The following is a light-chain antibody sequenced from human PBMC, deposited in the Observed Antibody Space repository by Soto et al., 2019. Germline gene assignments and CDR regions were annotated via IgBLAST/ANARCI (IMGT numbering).Light chain of an antibody. CDR3: SSYASNSALV. J-gene: IGLJ3*02. CDR1: SSDASDYEY. Sequence: QSALTQPASVSGSPGQSITISCTATSSDASDYEYVSWYQQHPGKAPKLMIYDVTNRPSAVSDRFSGSMSGNTASLTISRPQSEDAADYYCSSYASNSALVFGGGTKLTVL. V-gene: IGLV2-14*01. CDR2: DVT.